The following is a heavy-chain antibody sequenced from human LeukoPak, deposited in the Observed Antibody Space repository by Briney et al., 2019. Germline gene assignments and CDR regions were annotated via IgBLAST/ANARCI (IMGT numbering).Heavy chain of an antibody. CDR3: ARVVSQWLFQLYFDY. V-gene: IGHV1-2*02. D-gene: IGHD3-22*01. Sequence: ASVKVSCKASGYTFTDYYIHWVRQAPGQEPEWMGWINPNSGGTKLAQKFQGRVTMTRDTSISTAYMEFSNLRSDDTAVYYCARVVSQWLFQLYFDYWGQGTLVTVSS. CDR1: GYTFTDYY. CDR2: INPNSGGT. J-gene: IGHJ4*02.